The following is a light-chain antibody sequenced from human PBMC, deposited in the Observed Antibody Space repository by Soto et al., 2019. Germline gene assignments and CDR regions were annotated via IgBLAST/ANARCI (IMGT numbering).Light chain of an antibody. CDR1: SSDVGDYNY. CDR2: EVS. Sequence: QSALAQPASVSGSPGQSITISCTGTSSDVGDYNYVSWYQHHPGKAPKLMISEVSNRPSGVSNRFSGSKSGNTASLTISGLQAEDEADYYCSSYTNTSPLYVFGTGTKATVL. J-gene: IGLJ1*01. V-gene: IGLV2-14*01. CDR3: SSYTNTSPLYV.